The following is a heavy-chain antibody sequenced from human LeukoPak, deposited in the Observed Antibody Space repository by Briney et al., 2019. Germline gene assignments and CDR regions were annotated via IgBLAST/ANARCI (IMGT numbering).Heavy chain of an antibody. CDR2: ICYSGST. Sequence: SETLSLTCTVFGGSISSSSYYWGWIRQPPGKGLEWNGSICYSGSTYYNPSLKIRVIISVDTSKTQISLKLSSVTAADTAVYYCARHHFVVVPAAIVVWGQGTLVTVSS. CDR3: ARHHFVVVPAAIVV. V-gene: IGHV4-39*01. CDR1: GGSISSSSYY. D-gene: IGHD2-2*01. J-gene: IGHJ4*02.